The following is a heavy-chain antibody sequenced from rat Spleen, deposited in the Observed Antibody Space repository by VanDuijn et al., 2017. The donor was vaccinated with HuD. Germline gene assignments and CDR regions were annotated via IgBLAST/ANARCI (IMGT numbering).Heavy chain of an antibody. CDR2: MWRSGST. CDR1: GISFTDYS. D-gene: IGHD5-1*01. Sequence: EVQVKESGPGLVQPSQTLSLTCTVSGISFTDYSVHWIRQPPGKGLEWMGVMWRSGSTEYNSGLKSRLSISRDTSKSQVFLKRNSLQNEDTAIYYCTRAPGKGYVMDAWGQGASVTVSS. J-gene: IGHJ4*01. V-gene: IGHV2S63*01. CDR3: TRAPGKGYVMDA.